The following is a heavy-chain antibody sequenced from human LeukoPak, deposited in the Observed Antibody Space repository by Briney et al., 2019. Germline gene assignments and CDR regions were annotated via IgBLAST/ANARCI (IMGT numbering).Heavy chain of an antibody. J-gene: IGHJ4*02. CDR3: ARYYCASSRCPGVDY. V-gene: IGHV4-31*03. CDR1: GASITSGAYY. CDR2: SSYSGSA. D-gene: IGHD2-2*01. Sequence: SETLSLNCTVSGASITSGAYYWTWIRQHPGEGLEWIGYSSYSGSAYYNPSLKSRVTISVDTSKSQFSLKLSSVTAADTAVYYCARYYCASSRCPGVDYWGQGTLVTVSS.